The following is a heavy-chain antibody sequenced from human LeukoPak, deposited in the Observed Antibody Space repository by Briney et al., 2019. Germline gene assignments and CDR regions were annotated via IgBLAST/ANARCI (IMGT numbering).Heavy chain of an antibody. Sequence: SETLSLTCTVSGGSISGSSYFWGWIRQPPGKGLEWIGYIYDSGNTNYNPSLKSRVTISIDTSENQFSLKLSSVTAADTAVYYCARCAARGITVADIWGQGRMVTVSS. V-gene: IGHV4-61*05. D-gene: IGHD1-14*01. CDR2: IYDSGNT. J-gene: IGHJ3*02. CDR3: ARCAARGITVADI. CDR1: GGSISGSSYF.